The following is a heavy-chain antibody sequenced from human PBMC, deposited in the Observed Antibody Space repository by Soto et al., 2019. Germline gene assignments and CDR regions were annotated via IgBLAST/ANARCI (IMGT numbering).Heavy chain of an antibody. J-gene: IGHJ4*02. CDR3: ARGGNFWSGPSPY. D-gene: IGHD3-3*01. Sequence: GGSLRLSCAASGFTFISYAMHWVRQAPGKGLDWVAVISYDGSNKYYADSVRGRFTISRDNSRNTLYLQINSLRPEDTAVYYCARGGNFWSGPSPYWGQGTLVTVSS. V-gene: IGHV3-30-3*01. CDR2: ISYDGSNK. CDR1: GFTFISYA.